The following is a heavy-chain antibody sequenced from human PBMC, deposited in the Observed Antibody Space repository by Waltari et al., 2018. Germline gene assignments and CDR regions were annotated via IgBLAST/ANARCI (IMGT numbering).Heavy chain of an antibody. CDR1: GYNLFELS. D-gene: IGHD3-9*01. CDR2: YDPEDGQK. J-gene: IGHJ4*02. Sequence: QVQLVQSGAEVKKPGASVTVSCNVSGYNLFELSLEWVRQAPGKGLEWKGSYDPEDGQKVYAQKFQGRVTMTEDSSAGTAFLHLTSLRSEDTAMYYCAMGRYRMGRPRVLNYWGQGTVVTVSS. V-gene: IGHV1-24*01. CDR3: AMGRYRMGRPRVLNY.